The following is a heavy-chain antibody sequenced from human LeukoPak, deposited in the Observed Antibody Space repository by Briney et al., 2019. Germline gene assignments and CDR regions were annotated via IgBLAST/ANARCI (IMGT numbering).Heavy chain of an antibody. CDR2: INPSGGST. Sequence: ASVKVSCKASGCTFTSYYMHWVRQAPGQGLEWMGIINPSGGSTSYAQKFQGRVTMTRDMSTSTVYMELSSLRSEDTAVYYCARDPQNSSGWFMDFDYWGQGTLVTVSS. D-gene: IGHD6-19*01. CDR1: GCTFTSYY. J-gene: IGHJ4*02. CDR3: ARDPQNSSGWFMDFDY. V-gene: IGHV1-46*01.